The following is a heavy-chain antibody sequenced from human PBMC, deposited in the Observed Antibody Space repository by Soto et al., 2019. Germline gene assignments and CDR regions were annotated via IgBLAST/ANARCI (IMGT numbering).Heavy chain of an antibody. D-gene: IGHD3-3*01. V-gene: IGHV3-15*01. CDR3: VTKVSLTIVGVITALGDV. CDR1: GFIFSDAW. CDR2: IKSKSDGGTT. J-gene: IGHJ6*02. Sequence: EVQLVESGGGLVKPGGSLRISCAASGFIFSDAWMSWVRQGPGKGLEWVGRIKSKSDGGTTDYAAPVKGRFTISRDDSKNTLNLQMNSLKAEDTAVYYCVTKVSLTIVGVITALGDVWGQGTTVTVSS.